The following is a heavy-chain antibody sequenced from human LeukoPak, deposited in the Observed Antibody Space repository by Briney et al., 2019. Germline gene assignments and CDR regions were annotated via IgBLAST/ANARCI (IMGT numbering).Heavy chain of an antibody. CDR3: ASYPRYSSSPPFDY. J-gene: IGHJ4*02. D-gene: IGHD6-6*01. V-gene: IGHV1-2*02. CDR1: GYTFTGQY. Sequence: ASVKVSCKASGYTFTGQYMHWVRQAPGEGVEWMGWINPNTGVTNYAQRLQGRVTMNRETTKSTAYMELSRLTSDDTAVYFCASYPRYSSSPPFDYWGQGTLVTVSS. CDR2: INPNTGVT.